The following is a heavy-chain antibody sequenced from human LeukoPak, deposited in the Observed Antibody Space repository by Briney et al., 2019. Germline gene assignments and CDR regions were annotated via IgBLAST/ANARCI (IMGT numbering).Heavy chain of an antibody. Sequence: SETLSLTCTVSGGSISRYYWSWIRQPPGKGLEWIGHIYYSGSTNYNPSLKSRVTISVDTSKNQFSLKLYSVTAADTAVYYCAGYDSSGYYSPWGQGTLVTVSS. J-gene: IGHJ5*02. V-gene: IGHV4-59*08. CDR2: IYYSGST. CDR1: GGSISRYY. D-gene: IGHD3-22*01. CDR3: AGYDSSGYYSP.